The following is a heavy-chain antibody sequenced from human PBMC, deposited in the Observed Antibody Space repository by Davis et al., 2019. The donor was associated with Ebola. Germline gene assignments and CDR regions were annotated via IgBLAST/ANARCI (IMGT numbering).Heavy chain of an antibody. V-gene: IGHV3-23*01. D-gene: IGHD2-2*01. J-gene: IGHJ4*02. CDR3: AKDPSEYQLLFPPRGHRQERNSNY. Sequence: PGGSLRLSCAASGFTFSSYAMSWVRQAPGKGLEWVSAISGSGGSTYYADSVKGRFTISRDNSKNTLYLQMNSLRAEDTAVYYCAKDPSEYQLLFPPRGHRQERNSNYWGQGTLVTVSS. CDR1: GFTFSSYA. CDR2: ISGSGGST.